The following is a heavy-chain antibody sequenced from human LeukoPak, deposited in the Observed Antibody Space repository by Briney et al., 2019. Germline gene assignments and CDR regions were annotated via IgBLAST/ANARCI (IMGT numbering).Heavy chain of an antibody. CDR1: GFTFSNYW. Sequence: GGSLRLSCAASGFTFSNYWMNWVRQAPGKGLEWVANIKQDGGEKYYVDSVKGRFTISRDNAKNSLYLQMNSLRADDTAVYYCTRDTDGSLDYWGQGILVTVAS. V-gene: IGHV3-7*01. CDR3: TRDTDGSLDY. CDR2: IKQDGGEK. D-gene: IGHD1-26*01. J-gene: IGHJ4*02.